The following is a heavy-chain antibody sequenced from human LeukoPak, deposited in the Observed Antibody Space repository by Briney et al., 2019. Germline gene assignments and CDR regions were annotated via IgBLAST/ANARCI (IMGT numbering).Heavy chain of an antibody. D-gene: IGHD1-26*01. Sequence: GGSLRLSRAASGFTFANYALNWFRHTPGKGLEWLSYISSTNAIYYADSVKGRFTIPRDNAKESLYLQMNSLRAEDTAVYYCARDDKWAFDYWGQGTLVTVSS. CDR2: ISSTNAI. V-gene: IGHV3-69-1*01. J-gene: IGHJ4*02. CDR1: GFTFANYA. CDR3: ARDDKWAFDY.